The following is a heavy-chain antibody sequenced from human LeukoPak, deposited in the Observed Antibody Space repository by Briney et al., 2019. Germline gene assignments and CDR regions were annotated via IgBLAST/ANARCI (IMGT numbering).Heavy chain of an antibody. Sequence: KASETLSLTCTVSGGSISSSSYYWGWFRQPPGKGLEWIGSIYYSGSTYYNPSLKSRVTISVDTSKNQFSLKLSSVTAADTAVYYCARHGDYYGSGSRYWGQGTLVTVSS. D-gene: IGHD3-10*01. CDR3: ARHGDYYGSGSRY. CDR2: IYYSGST. J-gene: IGHJ4*02. CDR1: GGSISSSSYY. V-gene: IGHV4-39*01.